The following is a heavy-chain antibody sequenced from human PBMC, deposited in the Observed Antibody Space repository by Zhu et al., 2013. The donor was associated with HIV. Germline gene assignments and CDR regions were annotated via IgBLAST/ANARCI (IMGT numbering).Heavy chain of an antibody. D-gene: IGHD3-10*01. Sequence: MHWVRQAPGQGLEWMGIINPSGGSTSYAQKFQGRVTMTRDTSTSTVYMELSSLRSEDTAVYYCARDRFRGVITDVWGQGTTVTVSS. CDR3: ARDRFRGVITDV. CDR2: INPSGGST. V-gene: IGHV1-46*01. J-gene: IGHJ6*02.